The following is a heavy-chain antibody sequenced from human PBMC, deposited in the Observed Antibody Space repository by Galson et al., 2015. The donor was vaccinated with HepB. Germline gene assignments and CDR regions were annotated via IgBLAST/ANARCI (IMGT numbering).Heavy chain of an antibody. CDR1: GFTFSSYG. V-gene: IGHV3-30*02. Sequence: SLRLSCAASGFTFSSYGMHWVRQAPSKGLEWVAFIRYDGSNKYYADSVKGRFTISRDNSKNTLYLQMNSLRAEDTAVYYCAKASLGAVAGTGLDYWGQGTLVTVSS. J-gene: IGHJ4*02. D-gene: IGHD6-19*01. CDR2: IRYDGSNK. CDR3: AKASLGAVAGTGLDY.